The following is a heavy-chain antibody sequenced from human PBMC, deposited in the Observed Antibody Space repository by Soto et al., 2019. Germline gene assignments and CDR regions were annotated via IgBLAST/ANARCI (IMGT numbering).Heavy chain of an antibody. D-gene: IGHD2-2*01. J-gene: IGHJ5*02. CDR2: IFYSGTT. CDR3: ARHAMLWVPAAIGP. CDR1: GGSISTSSYY. V-gene: IGHV4-39*01. Sequence: ETLSLTCTVSGGSISTSSYYWGWIRQPPGKGLEWIGSIFYSGTTYYNPSLKSRVTISVDTSKNQFSLKLSSVTVADTAVYYCARHAMLWVPAAIGPWGQGALVTVSS.